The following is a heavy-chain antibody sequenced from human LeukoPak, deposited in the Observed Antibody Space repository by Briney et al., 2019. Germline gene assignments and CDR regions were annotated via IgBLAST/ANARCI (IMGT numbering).Heavy chain of an antibody. J-gene: IGHJ4*02. CDR1: GFTFNHYA. CDR2: ISSTTTYI. CDR3: AREGHIYGSSGGYF. V-gene: IGHV3-21*01. Sequence: GGSLRPSCAASGFTFNHYAMNWVRQAPGKGLEWVASISSTTTYIYYADSVKGRFTISRDNAKNSVHLQMNSLRAEDTAVYYCAREGHIYGSSGGYFWGQGTLVTVSS. D-gene: IGHD6-13*01.